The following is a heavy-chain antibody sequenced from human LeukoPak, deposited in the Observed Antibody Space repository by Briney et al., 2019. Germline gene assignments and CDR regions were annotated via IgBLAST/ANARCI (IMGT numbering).Heavy chain of an antibody. V-gene: IGHV3-23*01. J-gene: IGHJ4*02. CDR2: ISGSDDST. CDR3: AKDRDVGYYGSGSFDY. Sequence: GGSLRLSCAASGFIFSNYAMSWVRQAPGKGLEWVSTISGSDDSTYYADSVRGRFTISRDNSKNTLYLQMNSLRAEDTALYYCAKDRDVGYYGSGSFDYWGQGTLVTVSS. D-gene: IGHD3-10*01. CDR1: GFIFSNYA.